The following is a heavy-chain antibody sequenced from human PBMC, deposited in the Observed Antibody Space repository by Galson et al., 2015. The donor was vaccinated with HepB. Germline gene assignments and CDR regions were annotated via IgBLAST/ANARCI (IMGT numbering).Heavy chain of an antibody. Sequence: SLRLSCAASGFTFSSYGMHWVRQAPGKGLEWVAVISYDGSNKYYADSVKGRFTISRDNSKNTLYLQMNSLRAEDTAVYYCAKDWEAAVWLVHYWGQGTLVTVSS. CDR2: ISYDGSNK. V-gene: IGHV3-30*18. D-gene: IGHD6-19*01. J-gene: IGHJ4*02. CDR1: GFTFSSYG. CDR3: AKDWEAAVWLVHY.